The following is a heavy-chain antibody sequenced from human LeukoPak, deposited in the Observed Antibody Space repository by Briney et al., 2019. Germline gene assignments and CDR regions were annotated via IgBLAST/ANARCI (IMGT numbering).Heavy chain of an antibody. CDR1: GYTFTSYG. D-gene: IGHD3-10*01. V-gene: IGHV1-8*02. Sequence: ASVKVSCKASGYTFTSYGINWVRQATGQGLEWMGWMNPNSGNTGYAQKFQGRVTMTRNTSISTAYMELSSLRSEDTAVYYCARASTMVRGVILGYWGQGTLVTVSS. J-gene: IGHJ4*02. CDR2: MNPNSGNT. CDR3: ARASTMVRGVILGY.